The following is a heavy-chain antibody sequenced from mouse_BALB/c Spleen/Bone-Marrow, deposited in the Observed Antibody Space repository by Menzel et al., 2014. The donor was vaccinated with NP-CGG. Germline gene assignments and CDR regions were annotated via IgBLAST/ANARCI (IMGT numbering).Heavy chain of an antibody. J-gene: IGHJ2*01. D-gene: IGHD2-3*01. CDR2: ISYSGST. Sequence: EVKVVESGPSLVKPSQTLSLTCSVTGDSITSGYWNWIRKFPGNKLEYMGYISYSGSTYYSPSLKGRISITRDTSKNQYYLQLNSVTTEDTATYYCATYDGFYFDYWGQGTTLTVSP. V-gene: IGHV3-8*02. CDR3: ATYDGFYFDY. CDR1: GDSITSGY.